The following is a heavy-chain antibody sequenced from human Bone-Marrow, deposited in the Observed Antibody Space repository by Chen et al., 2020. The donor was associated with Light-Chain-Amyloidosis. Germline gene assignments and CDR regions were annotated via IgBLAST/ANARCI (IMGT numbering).Heavy chain of an antibody. CDR2: IYFSVNT. Sequence: QVQLQEPGPGLVKPSQTLSLTCTVSGDSLDSGNYYWSWIRQHPGKGLEWIGYIYFSVNTYYNPSLQSRVTISLDTFNNQFSLRLSSVTAADTAVYYCARADYIDRSFDYWGQGILVTVSS. D-gene: IGHD4-4*01. CDR1: GDSLDSGNYY. J-gene: IGHJ4*02. V-gene: IGHV4-31*03. CDR3: ARADYIDRSFDY.